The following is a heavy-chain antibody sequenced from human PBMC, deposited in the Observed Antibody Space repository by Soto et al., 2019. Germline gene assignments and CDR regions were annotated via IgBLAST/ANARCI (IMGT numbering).Heavy chain of an antibody. CDR2: ISGSGRST. CDR1: GFTFSSYA. Sequence: GGSLRLSCAASGFTFSSYAMSWVRQAPGKGLEWVSAISGSGRSTYYADSVKGRFTISRDNSKNTLYLQMNSLRAEDTAVYYCAKRGTLTGAPGAVDVWGQGTKVTF. V-gene: IGHV3-23*01. D-gene: IGHD1-26*01. CDR3: AKRGTLTGAPGAVDV. J-gene: IGHJ6*02.